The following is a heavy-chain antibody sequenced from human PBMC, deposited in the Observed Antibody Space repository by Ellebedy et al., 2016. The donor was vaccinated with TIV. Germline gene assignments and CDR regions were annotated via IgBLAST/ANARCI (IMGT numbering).Heavy chain of an antibody. Sequence: AASVKVSCKASGGTFSSYSINWVRQAPGQGLEWMGRIIPILDITNYAQNFQGRVTITADKSTSTAYMELSSLRSGDTAVYYCARAPPPRGDRSADAFDIWGQGTMVTVSS. CDR1: GGTFSSYS. CDR2: IIPILDIT. V-gene: IGHV1-69*04. J-gene: IGHJ3*02. CDR3: ARAPPPRGDRSADAFDI. D-gene: IGHD7-27*01.